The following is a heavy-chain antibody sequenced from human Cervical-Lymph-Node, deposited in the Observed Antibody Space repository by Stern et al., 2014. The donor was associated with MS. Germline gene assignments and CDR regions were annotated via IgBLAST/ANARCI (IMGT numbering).Heavy chain of an antibody. CDR3: ARQRYFDY. Sequence: VQLVQSGPEVKRHGESLKISCQASGYTFTSYWIGWVRQMPGKGLEWIAILFPGGSDIRYSPSFQGQVPISADKSSSTAYLQWNNLKASDTAIYYCARQRYFDYWGQGTLVTVSS. J-gene: IGHJ4*02. CDR1: GYTFTSYW. CDR2: LFPGGSDI. V-gene: IGHV5-51*01.